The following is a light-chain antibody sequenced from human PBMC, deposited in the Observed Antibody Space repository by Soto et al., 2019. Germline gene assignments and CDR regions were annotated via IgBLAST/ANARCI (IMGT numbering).Light chain of an antibody. J-gene: IGKJ4*01. CDR1: QSVSSSH. CDR2: GAS. CDR3: QQYGSSPFT. V-gene: IGKV3-20*01. Sequence: EIVLTQSPGTLSLSPGERATLSCRASQSVSSSHLAWYQQKPGQAPRLVIHGASSRATGMSDRFSGSGSGTDFTLTISRLEPEDLAVYYCQQYGSSPFTFGGGTKVEIK.